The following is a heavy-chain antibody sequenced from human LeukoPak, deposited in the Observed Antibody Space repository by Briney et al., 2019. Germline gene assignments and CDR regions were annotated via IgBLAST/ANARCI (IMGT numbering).Heavy chain of an antibody. CDR1: GFTFTRSS. J-gene: IGHJ3*02. D-gene: IGHD1-26*01. Sequence: SVKVSCKASGFTFTRSSVQWVRQPRGQRLEWIRWIVVGRGNTNYAQEFQERVTISRDMSTGTAYMELGSLRSEDTAVYYCAATSVGPTINDAFDIWGQGTMVTVSS. CDR2: IVVGRGNT. V-gene: IGHV1-58*01. CDR3: AATSVGPTINDAFDI.